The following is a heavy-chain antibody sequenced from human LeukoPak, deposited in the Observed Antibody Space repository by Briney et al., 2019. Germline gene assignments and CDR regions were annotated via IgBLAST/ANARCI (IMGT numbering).Heavy chain of an antibody. CDR1: GFTVSSNY. D-gene: IGHD3-22*01. J-gene: IGHJ4*02. V-gene: IGHV3-7*01. Sequence: PGGSLRLSCAASGFTVSSNYMSWVRQAPGKGLEWVANIKQDGSEKYYVDSVKGRFTISRDNAKNSLYLQMNSLRAEDTAVYYCLRGSSGYYGHFDYWGQGTLVTVSS. CDR2: IKQDGSEK. CDR3: LRGSSGYYGHFDY.